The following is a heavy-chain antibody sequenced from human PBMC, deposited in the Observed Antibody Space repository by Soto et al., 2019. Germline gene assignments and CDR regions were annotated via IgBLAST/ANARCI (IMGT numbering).Heavy chain of an antibody. CDR3: ARDLGGRDGYNYWYYYYGMDV. D-gene: IGHD5-12*01. CDR2: ISSSSSTI. V-gene: IGHV3-48*02. J-gene: IGHJ6*02. CDR1: GFTFSSYS. Sequence: PVGSLRLSCAASGFTFSSYSMNWVRQAPGKGLEWVSYISSSSSTIYYADSVKGRFTISRDNAKNSLYLQMNSLRDEDTAVYYCARDLGGRDGYNYWYYYYGMDVWGQGTTVTVSS.